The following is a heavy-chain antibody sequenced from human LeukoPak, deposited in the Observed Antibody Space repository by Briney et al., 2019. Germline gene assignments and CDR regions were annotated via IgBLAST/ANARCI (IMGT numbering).Heavy chain of an antibody. CDR2: ISSTASSI. Sequence: PGGSLRLSCAASGFTFSSYAMSWVRQAPGKGLEWVSYISSTASSIYYADSVKGRFTISRDNAKNSLYLQMNSLRAEDTAVYYCARAHVYYMDVWGKGTTVTVSS. CDR1: GFTFSSYA. V-gene: IGHV3-48*04. J-gene: IGHJ6*03. CDR3: ARAHVYYMDV.